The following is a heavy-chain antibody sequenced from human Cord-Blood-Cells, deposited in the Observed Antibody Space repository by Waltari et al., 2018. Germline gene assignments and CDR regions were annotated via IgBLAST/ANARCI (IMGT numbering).Heavy chain of an antibody. V-gene: IGHV3-23*04. D-gene: IGHD7-27*01. CDR1: GFPFSSSA. J-gene: IGHJ2*01. CDR2: ISGSGGST. Sequence: EVQLVESGGVLVQPGGSLRLSCAASGFPFSSSAMSWVRQAPGNGLEWVSAISGSGGSTYYADSVKGRFTISRDNSKNTLYLQMNSLRAEDTAVYYCAKREANWGSMGHFDLWGRGTLVTVSS. CDR3: AKREANWGSMGHFDL.